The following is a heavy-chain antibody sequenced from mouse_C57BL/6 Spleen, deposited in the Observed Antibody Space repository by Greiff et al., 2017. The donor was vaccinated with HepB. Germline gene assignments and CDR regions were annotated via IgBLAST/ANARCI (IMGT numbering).Heavy chain of an antibody. V-gene: IGHV1-7*01. CDR2: INPSSGYT. D-gene: IGHD2-3*01. CDR1: GYTFTSYW. Sequence: VQLQQSGAELAKPGASVKLSCKASGYTFTSYWMHWVNQRPGQGLEWIGYINPSSGYTKYNQKFKDKATVTADKSSSTAYMQLSSLTYEDSAVYDCARRRDGYYYYARDYWGQGTSVTVSS. CDR3: ARRRDGYYYYARDY. J-gene: IGHJ4*01.